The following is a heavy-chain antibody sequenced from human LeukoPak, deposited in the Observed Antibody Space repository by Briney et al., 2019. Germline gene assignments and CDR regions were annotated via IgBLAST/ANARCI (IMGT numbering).Heavy chain of an antibody. Sequence: GGSLRLSCAASGFTFSTYGIHWVRQAPGKGLEWVAVISYDGSNKYYADSVKGRFTISRDNSKNTLYLQMNSLRAEDTAVYYCARDRWGPSDYWGQGTLVTVSS. J-gene: IGHJ4*02. D-gene: IGHD7-27*01. CDR1: GFTFSTYG. V-gene: IGHV3-30*03. CDR2: ISYDGSNK. CDR3: ARDRWGPSDY.